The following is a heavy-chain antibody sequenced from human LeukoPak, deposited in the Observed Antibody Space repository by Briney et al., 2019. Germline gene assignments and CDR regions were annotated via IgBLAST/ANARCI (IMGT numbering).Heavy chain of an antibody. CDR3: ARVMVRGVNQKALGY. V-gene: IGHV1-69*04. D-gene: IGHD3-10*01. Sequence: ASVKVSCKASGGTFSSYAISWVRQAPGQGLEWMGRIIPILGIANYAQKFQGRVTITADKSTSTAYMEVSSLRSEDTAVYYCARVMVRGVNQKALGYWGQGTLVTVSS. CDR2: IIPILGIA. J-gene: IGHJ4*02. CDR1: GGTFSSYA.